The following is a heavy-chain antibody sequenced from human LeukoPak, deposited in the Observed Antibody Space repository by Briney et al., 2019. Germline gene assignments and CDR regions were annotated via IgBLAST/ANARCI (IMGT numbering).Heavy chain of an antibody. V-gene: IGHV4-34*01. J-gene: IGHJ4*02. D-gene: IGHD2-2*01. Sequence: PSETLSLTCAVYGGSFSGYYWSWIRQPPGKGLEWIGEINHSGSTNYNPSLKSRVTISVDTSKNQFSLKLSSVTAADTAVYHCARGSPKLGYCSSTSCSVFDYWGQGTLVTVSS. CDR3: ARGSPKLGYCSSTSCSVFDY. CDR1: GGSFSGYY. CDR2: INHSGST.